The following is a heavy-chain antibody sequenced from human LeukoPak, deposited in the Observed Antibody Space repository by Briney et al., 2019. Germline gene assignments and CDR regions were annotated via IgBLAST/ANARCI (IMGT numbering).Heavy chain of an antibody. Sequence: PSETLSLTCTVSGGSISSSSYYWGWIRQPPGKGLEWIGSINYGGSTYYNPSLKSRVTMSVDTSKNQFSLKLTSVTAADTAVYYCARDGVENSSWYPLDSWGPGTLVTVSS. D-gene: IGHD6-13*01. CDR2: INYGGST. CDR3: ARDGVENSSWYPLDS. J-gene: IGHJ4*02. V-gene: IGHV4-39*07. CDR1: GGSISSSSYY.